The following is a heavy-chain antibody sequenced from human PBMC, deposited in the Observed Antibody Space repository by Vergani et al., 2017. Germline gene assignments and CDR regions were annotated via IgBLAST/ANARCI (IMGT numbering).Heavy chain of an antibody. D-gene: IGHD5-24*01. J-gene: IGHJ3*02. CDR2: ISASAYTT. CDR3: ARDHRDYNNYPGTFYS. V-gene: IGHV3-11*01. CDR1: GFMFSDHY. Sequence: QEQLVESGGGLVKPGESLRLSCVASGFMFSDHYMAWVRQAPGKGLEWVSHISASAYTTFTSDSLRGRFTISRDNAKSSLFLQMDRLRAEDTAVYYCARDHRDYNNYPGTFYSWGQGSMVTVSS.